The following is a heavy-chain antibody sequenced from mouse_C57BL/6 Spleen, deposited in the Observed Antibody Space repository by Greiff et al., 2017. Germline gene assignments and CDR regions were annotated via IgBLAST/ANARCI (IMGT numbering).Heavy chain of an antibody. J-gene: IGHJ2*01. Sequence: EVKLQESGPGLVKPSQSLSLTCSVTGYSITSGYYWNWIRQFPGNQLEWMGYIGYDGSNNYNPSLKNRISITRDTSKNQFFLKLNSVTTEDTATYYCARLDYYGSSWFDYWGQGTTLTVSS. V-gene: IGHV3-6*01. D-gene: IGHD1-1*01. CDR3: ARLDYYGSSWFDY. CDR1: GYSITSGYY. CDR2: IGYDGSN.